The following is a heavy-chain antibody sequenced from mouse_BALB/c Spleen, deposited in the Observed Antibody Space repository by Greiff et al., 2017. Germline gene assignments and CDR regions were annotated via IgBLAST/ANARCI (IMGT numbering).Heavy chain of an antibody. V-gene: IGHV1-15*01. CDR2: IDPETGGT. CDR1: GYTFTDYE. D-gene: IGHD2-1*01. J-gene: IGHJ2*01. CDR3: TKYYGNYFDY. Sequence: VQLQQSGAELVRPGASVTLSCKASGYTFTDYEMHWVKQTPVHGLEWIGAIDPETGGTAYNQKFKGKATLTADKSSSTAYMELRSLTSEDSAVYYCTKYYGNYFDYWGQGTTLTVSS.